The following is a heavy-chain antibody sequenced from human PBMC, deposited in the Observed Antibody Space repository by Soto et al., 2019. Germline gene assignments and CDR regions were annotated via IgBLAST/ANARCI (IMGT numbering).Heavy chain of an antibody. V-gene: IGHV4-30-4*01. Sequence: QVQLQESGPGLVKPSQTLSLTCTVSGGSISSGDYYWSWIRQPPGKGLEWIGYIYYSGSTYYNPSRKSRVTIAVDTSKNQFSLKLSSVTAADTAVYYCARVAGMVRGGYYFDYWGQGTLFTVSS. CDR1: GGSISSGDYY. D-gene: IGHD3-10*01. J-gene: IGHJ4*02. CDR3: ARVAGMVRGGYYFDY. CDR2: IYYSGST.